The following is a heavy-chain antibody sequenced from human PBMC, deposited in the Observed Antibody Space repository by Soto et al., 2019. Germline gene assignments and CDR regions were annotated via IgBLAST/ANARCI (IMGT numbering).Heavy chain of an antibody. CDR3: ASIAAPGTTHFDF. Sequence: ETLSLTFTVSGGSIGSSSYCWGWLRQSPGKGLEWIGNVYYSGNTFYNPSLKSRVPISVDTSKNQFYLHLSSVTAADTAIFYCASIAAPGTTHFDFWGQGTLVTVSS. CDR2: VYYSGNT. D-gene: IGHD6-13*01. CDR1: GGSIGSSSYC. J-gene: IGHJ4*02. V-gene: IGHV4-39*01.